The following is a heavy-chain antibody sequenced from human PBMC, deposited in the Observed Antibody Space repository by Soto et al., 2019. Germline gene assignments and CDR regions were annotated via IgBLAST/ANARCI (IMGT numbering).Heavy chain of an antibody. D-gene: IGHD3-10*01. V-gene: IGHV4-34*01. CDR1: GGSFSGYY. Sequence: SETLSLTCAVYGGSFSGYYWSWIRQPPGKGLEWIGEINHSGSTNYNPSLKSRVTISVDTSKNQFSLKLSSVTAADTAVYYCARGFFTYYYGSGSWRYWGQGTLVTVS. J-gene: IGHJ4*02. CDR3: ARGFFTYYYGSGSWRY. CDR2: INHSGST.